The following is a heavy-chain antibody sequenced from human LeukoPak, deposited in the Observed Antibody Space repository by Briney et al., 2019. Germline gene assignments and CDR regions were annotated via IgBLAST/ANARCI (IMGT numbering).Heavy chain of an antibody. D-gene: IGHD3-22*01. CDR2: ISAYNGNT. Sequence: GASVKVSCKASGYTFTSYGISWVRQAPGQGLEWMGWISAYNGNTNYAQKLQGRVTMTTDTSTSTAYMELRSLRSDDTVVYYCARAARYYYDSSGYYYHWGQGTLVTVSS. J-gene: IGHJ4*02. CDR1: GYTFTSYG. CDR3: ARAARYYYDSSGYYYH. V-gene: IGHV1-18*01.